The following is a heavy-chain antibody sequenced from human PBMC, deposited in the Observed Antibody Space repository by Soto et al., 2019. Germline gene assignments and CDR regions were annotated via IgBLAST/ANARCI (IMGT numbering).Heavy chain of an antibody. CDR3: ARQRTTVVTQAYFDH. CDR2: IYYSGRT. Sequence: SETLSLTCIVSGESISSSSYYWGWIRQPPGKGLEWIGSIYYSGRTYYNPSFKSRVAISIDTSKNQFSLKLSSVTATDTAVYYCARQRTTVVTQAYFDHWGQGALVTVSS. J-gene: IGHJ4*02. CDR1: GESISSSSYY. V-gene: IGHV4-39*01. D-gene: IGHD2-21*02.